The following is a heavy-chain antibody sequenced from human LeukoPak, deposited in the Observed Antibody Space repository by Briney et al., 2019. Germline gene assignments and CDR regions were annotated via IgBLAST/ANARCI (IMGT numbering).Heavy chain of an antibody. J-gene: IGHJ3*01. D-gene: IGHD2-8*01. CDR1: GFTFSHYY. CDR3: ARDHNVADV. CDR2: LNQDGSVQ. Sequence: GSLRLSCVDSGFTFSHYYMTWYRQAPGKGLVWVANLNQDGSVQLYGDYVRGRFTISRDNAKNSVYIQMNSLRVEDTAMYYCARDHNVADVWGQGTMVTVS. V-gene: IGHV3-7*01.